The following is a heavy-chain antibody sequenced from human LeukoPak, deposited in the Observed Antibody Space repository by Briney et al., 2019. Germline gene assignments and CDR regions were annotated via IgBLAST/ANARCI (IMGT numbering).Heavy chain of an antibody. CDR2: IKQDGSEK. CDR1: GFTFSDYW. Sequence: GGSLRLSCEASGFTFSDYWLSWVRQAPGKGLEWVANIKQDGSEKNYVDSVKGRFTISRDNAKNSLYLQMNSLRAEDTAVYYCARELPGRTMVRGVIGYWGQGTLVTVSS. D-gene: IGHD3-10*01. CDR3: ARELPGRTMVRGVIGY. J-gene: IGHJ4*02. V-gene: IGHV3-7*01.